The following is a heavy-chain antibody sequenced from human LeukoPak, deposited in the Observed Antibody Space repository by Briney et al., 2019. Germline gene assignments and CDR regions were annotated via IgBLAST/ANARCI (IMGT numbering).Heavy chain of an antibody. CDR1: GTSISRSGYY. CDR2: IYYSGST. J-gene: IGHJ4*02. Sequence: ETLSLTCTVSGTSISRSGYYWSWIRQPPGKGLEWIGYIYYSGSTNYNPSLKSRVTISVDTSKNQFSLKLSSVTAADTAVYYCAKDRANWGSNRYFDYWGQGTLVTVSS. CDR3: AKDRANWGSNRYFDY. D-gene: IGHD7-27*01. V-gene: IGHV4-61*08.